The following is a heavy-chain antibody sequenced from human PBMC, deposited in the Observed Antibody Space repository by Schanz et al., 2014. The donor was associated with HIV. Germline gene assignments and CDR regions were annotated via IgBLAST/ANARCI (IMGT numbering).Heavy chain of an antibody. V-gene: IGHV3-7*01. D-gene: IGHD6-19*01. CDR3: ATLQGSSGWYDNDYYGMDV. Sequence: EVQLVESGGDLVQPGRSLRLSCAASGFTFSAYWMTWVRQAPGKGLEWVANINEDGSEKYYVESVKGRFTISRDIAKNSLYLQMNSLRAEDTAVYYCATLQGSSGWYDNDYYGMDVWGQGTAVTVSS. CDR2: INEDGSEK. J-gene: IGHJ6*02. CDR1: GFTFSAYW.